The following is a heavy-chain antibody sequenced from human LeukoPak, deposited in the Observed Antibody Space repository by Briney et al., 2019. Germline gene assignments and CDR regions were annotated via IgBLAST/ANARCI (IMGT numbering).Heavy chain of an antibody. CDR3: ARHRLPRGYYYMDG. Sequence: PSETLSLTCTVSGGSISSYYWSWLRPPPGKGLEWIVYIYTSGSTNYNPSLKSRVTISVDTSKSHFYLKLSSVTAAATAVDYCARHRLPRGYYYMDGWGKGTTVTVSS. CDR2: IYTSGST. D-gene: IGHD5-12*01. V-gene: IGHV4-59*08. CDR1: GGSISSYY. J-gene: IGHJ6*03.